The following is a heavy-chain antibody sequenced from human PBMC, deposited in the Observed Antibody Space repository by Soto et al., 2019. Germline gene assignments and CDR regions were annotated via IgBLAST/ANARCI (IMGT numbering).Heavy chain of an antibody. V-gene: IGHV4-30-2*01. Sequence: SETLSLTCAVSGGSIISGGYSWSWIRQPPGEGLEWIGYIYSGTTHYNPSLESRVTIAMDRSKNQVSLSLKSVTAADTAVYYCAREDSGAFFDFWGQGTLVTVSS. CDR3: AREDSGAFFDF. CDR1: GGSIISGGYS. CDR2: IYSGTT. D-gene: IGHD2-15*01. J-gene: IGHJ4*02.